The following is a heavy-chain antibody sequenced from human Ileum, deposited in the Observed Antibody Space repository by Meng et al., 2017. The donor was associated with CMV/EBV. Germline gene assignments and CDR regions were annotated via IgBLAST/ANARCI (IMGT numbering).Heavy chain of an antibody. CDR1: GDTSNSHS. CDR3: ARGSQVVAGIEDHYLDY. CDR2: IIPRVGIP. J-gene: IGHJ4*02. D-gene: IGHD6-19*01. Sequence: SVKVSCKASGDTSNSHSISWLREGPGQGVEWMGRIIPRVGIPNYIPKFQGKITISADKSTNTAYLEVTSLTSEDTAMYYCARGSQVVAGIEDHYLDYWGQGSLVTVSS. V-gene: IGHV1-69*04.